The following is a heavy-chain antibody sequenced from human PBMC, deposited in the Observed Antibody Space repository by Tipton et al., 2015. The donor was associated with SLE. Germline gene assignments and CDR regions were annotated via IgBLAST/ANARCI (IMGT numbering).Heavy chain of an antibody. CDR3: ARDHDYGDYTDAFDI. CDR1: GGSISSYY. CDR2: IYTSGST. V-gene: IGHV4-4*07. D-gene: IGHD4-17*01. Sequence: TLSLTCTVSGGSISSYYWSWIRQPAGKGLEWIGRIYTSGSTNYNPSLKSRVTMSVDTSKNQFSLKLSSVTAADTAMYYCARDHDYGDYTDAFDIWGQGTMVTVSS. J-gene: IGHJ3*02.